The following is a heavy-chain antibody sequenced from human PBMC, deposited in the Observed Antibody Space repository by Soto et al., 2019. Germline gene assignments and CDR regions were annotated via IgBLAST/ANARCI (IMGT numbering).Heavy chain of an antibody. J-gene: IGHJ6*02. CDR3: ARDHAAANYYGMEV. CDR1: GDSISSGGYF. CDR2: IYYSGTT. D-gene: IGHD6-13*01. Sequence: QVQLQESGPRLVKPSQTLSLTCTVSGDSISSGGYFWSWIRQHPGKGLEWIGYIYYSGTTQYNPSLMSRVTMSADTSKNQFSLKLTSVTAADTAMYYCARDHAAANYYGMEVWGQGTTVTVSS. V-gene: IGHV4-31*03.